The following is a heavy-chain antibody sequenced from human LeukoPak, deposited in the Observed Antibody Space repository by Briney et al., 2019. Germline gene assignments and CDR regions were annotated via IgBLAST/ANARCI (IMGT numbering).Heavy chain of an antibody. CDR2: IIPILGIA. CDR3: ASSAPEDDDGYMDY. D-gene: IGHD2-21*02. J-gene: IGHJ4*02. V-gene: IGHV1-69*04. CDR1: GGTFSSYA. Sequence: GASVKVSCKASGGTFSSYAISWVRQAPGQGLEWMGRIIPILGIANYAQKFQGRVTITADKSTSTAYMELSSLRSEDTAVYYCASSAPEDDDGYMDYWGQGTLVTVSS.